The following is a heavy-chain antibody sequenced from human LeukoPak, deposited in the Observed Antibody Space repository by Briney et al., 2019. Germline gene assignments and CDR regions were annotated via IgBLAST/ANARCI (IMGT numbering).Heavy chain of an antibody. CDR1: GFTFTSSA. CDR3: AAGRGGL. J-gene: IGHJ4*02. Sequence: SVKVSCKASGFTFTSSAMQWVRQARGQRLEWIGWIVVGSGNTNYAQRFQERVTITRDMSTRTAYMELSSLRSEDPAVHYGAAGRGGLWGPGTLVTVSS. D-gene: IGHD3-10*01. CDR2: IVVGSGNT. V-gene: IGHV1-58*02.